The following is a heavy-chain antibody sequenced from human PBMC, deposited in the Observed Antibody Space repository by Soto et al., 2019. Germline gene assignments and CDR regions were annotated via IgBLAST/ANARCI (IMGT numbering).Heavy chain of an antibody. V-gene: IGHV1-18*01. D-gene: IGHD6-19*01. CDR1: GYTFTSYG. J-gene: IGHJ6*02. Sequence: QVQLVQSGAEVKKPGASVKVSCKASGYTFTSYGISWVRQAPGQGLEWMGWISAYNGNTNYAQKLQGRVTMTTDTSTSTAYMELRSLRSDDTAVYYCARDRGSGWYNWVYYNYCMDVWGQGTTVTVSS. CDR3: ARDRGSGWYNWVYYNYCMDV. CDR2: ISAYNGNT.